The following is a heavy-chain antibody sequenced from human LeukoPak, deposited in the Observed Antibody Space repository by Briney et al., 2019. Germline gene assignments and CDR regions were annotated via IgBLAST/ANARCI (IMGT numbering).Heavy chain of an antibody. V-gene: IGHV4-31*03. CDR1: GGSISSGGYY. Sequence: SETLSLTCTVSGGSISSGGYYWSWIRQHPGKGLEWIGYIYYSGSTYYNPSLKSRVTISVDTSKNQFSLKLSSVTAADTAVYYCAVSVLLGNWFDPWGQGTLVAVSS. CDR3: AVSVLLGNWFDP. CDR2: IYYSGST. J-gene: IGHJ5*02. D-gene: IGHD3-10*01.